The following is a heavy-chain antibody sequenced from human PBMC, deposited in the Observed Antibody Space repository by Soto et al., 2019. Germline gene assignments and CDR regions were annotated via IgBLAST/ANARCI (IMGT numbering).Heavy chain of an antibody. CDR2: IRSKAYGGTT. CDR1: GFTFGDYA. V-gene: IGHV3-49*03. CDR3: TRDQVGDILTGSPPYYFDY. D-gene: IGHD3-9*01. Sequence: PGGSLRLSCTASGFTFGDYAMSWFRQAPGKGLEWVGFIRSKAYGGTTEYAASVKGRFTISRDDSKSIAYLQMNSLKTEDTAVYYCTRDQVGDILTGSPPYYFDYWGQGTLVTVSS. J-gene: IGHJ4*02.